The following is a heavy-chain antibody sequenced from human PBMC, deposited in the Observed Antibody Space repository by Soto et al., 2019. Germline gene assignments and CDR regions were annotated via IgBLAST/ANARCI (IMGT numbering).Heavy chain of an antibody. D-gene: IGHD6-13*01. CDR1: GYTFTSYY. V-gene: IGHV1-46*01. CDR3: ARWRVGAAAPLGWDYYYYGMGV. Sequence: ASVKVSCKASGYTFTSYYMHWVRQAPGQGLEWMGIINPSGGSTSYAQKFQGRVAMTRDTSTSTVYMELSSLRSEDTAVYYCARWRVGAAAPLGWDYYYYGMGVWGQGTTVTVSS. J-gene: IGHJ6*02. CDR2: INPSGGST.